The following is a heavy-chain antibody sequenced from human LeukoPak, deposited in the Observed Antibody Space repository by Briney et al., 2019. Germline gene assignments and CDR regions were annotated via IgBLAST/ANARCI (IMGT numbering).Heavy chain of an antibody. CDR1: GFTFDDYA. J-gene: IGHJ4*02. Sequence: GGSRRLSCAASGFTFDDYAMHWVRQAPGKGLEWVAGISWNSGSIGYADSVKGRFTISRDNAKNSLYLQMNSLRAEDTALYYCAKSRGFSSSWFDYWGQGTLVTVSS. V-gene: IGHV3-9*01. D-gene: IGHD6-13*01. CDR3: AKSRGFSSSWFDY. CDR2: ISWNSGSI.